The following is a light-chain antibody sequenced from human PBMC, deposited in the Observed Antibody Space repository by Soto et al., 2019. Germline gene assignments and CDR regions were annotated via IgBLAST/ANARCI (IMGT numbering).Light chain of an antibody. CDR3: HHYAST. J-gene: IGKJ1*01. CDR1: QSVTSTY. CDR2: GAS. V-gene: IGKV3-20*01. Sequence: VLTQSPGTLSLSPGERATLSCRASQSVTSTYLAWYQQKPGQAPRLLIYGASSRATGVPDRFSGSGSGTDFTLTISRLEPEDFAVYFCHHYASTFGQGTKGDIK.